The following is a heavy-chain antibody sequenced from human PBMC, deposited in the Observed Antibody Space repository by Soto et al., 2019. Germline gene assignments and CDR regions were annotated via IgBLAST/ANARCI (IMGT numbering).Heavy chain of an antibody. Sequence: QVQLVESGGGVVQPGRSLRLSCAASGFTFSSYAMHWVRQAPGKGLEWVTVISYDGSNKYYADSVKGRFTVSRDKSENTLYLQMNSLRAEDAAEYYCARDSWSFDYWGQGTLVTVSS. D-gene: IGHD2-15*01. J-gene: IGHJ4*02. CDR1: GFTFSSYA. CDR2: ISYDGSNK. V-gene: IGHV3-30*01. CDR3: ARDSWSFDY.